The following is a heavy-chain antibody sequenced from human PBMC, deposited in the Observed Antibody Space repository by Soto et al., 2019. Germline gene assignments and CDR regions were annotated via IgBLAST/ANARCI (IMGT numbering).Heavy chain of an antibody. D-gene: IGHD5-12*01. CDR1: GFTFSSFG. Sequence: GGSLRLSCAASGFTFSSFGIHWVRQAPGKGLEWVAVMAYDGSNEYYADSVRGRFTISRDNSKSTVYLQMNSLRPEDTAVYYCAKNTVGLSRYYYYGMDVWGQGTTVTVPS. V-gene: IGHV3-30*18. CDR3: AKNTVGLSRYYYYGMDV. J-gene: IGHJ6*02. CDR2: MAYDGSNE.